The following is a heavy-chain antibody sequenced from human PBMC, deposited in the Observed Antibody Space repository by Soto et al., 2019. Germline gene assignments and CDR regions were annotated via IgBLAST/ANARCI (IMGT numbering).Heavy chain of an antibody. D-gene: IGHD3-10*01. J-gene: IGHJ5*02. CDR1: GGSISSYY. CDR2: IYYSGST. Sequence: SETLSLTCTVSGGSISSYYLSWIRQPPGKGLEWIGYIYYSGSTNYNPSLKSRVTISVDTSKNQFSLKLSSVTAADTAVYYRARDRTRLVRGLGWFDPWGQGTLVTVSS. V-gene: IGHV4-59*01. CDR3: ARDRTRLVRGLGWFDP.